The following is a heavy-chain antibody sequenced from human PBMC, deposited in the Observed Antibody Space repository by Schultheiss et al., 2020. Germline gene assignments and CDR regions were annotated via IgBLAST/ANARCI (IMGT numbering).Heavy chain of an antibody. CDR3: AVRFSDY. Sequence: LSLTCAVYGGSFSGYYWSWIRQPPGKGLEWVAVISYDGSNKYYADSVKGRFTISRHNSKNTLYLQMNSLRAEDTAIYYCAVRFSDYWGQGTLGTVSS. CDR1: GGSFSGYY. CDR2: ISYDGSNK. J-gene: IGHJ4*02. D-gene: IGHD3-3*01. V-gene: IGHV3-30*14.